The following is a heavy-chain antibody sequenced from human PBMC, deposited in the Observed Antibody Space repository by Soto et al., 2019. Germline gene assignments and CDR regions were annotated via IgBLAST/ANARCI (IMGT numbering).Heavy chain of an antibody. V-gene: IGHV3-15*01. CDR2: IKSKTDGGAT. J-gene: IGHJ4*02. CDR3: TTDGASGGTDSYYFDN. Sequence: GGSLRLSCAASGFSFSNVKMTWVRQAPGKGLEWVARIKSKTDGGATDYAAPVKGRFTISRDDSKNTLYLQMNSLETEDTAMYYCTTDGASGGTDSYYFDNWGQGALVTVSS. CDR1: GFSFSNVK. D-gene: IGHD1-26*01.